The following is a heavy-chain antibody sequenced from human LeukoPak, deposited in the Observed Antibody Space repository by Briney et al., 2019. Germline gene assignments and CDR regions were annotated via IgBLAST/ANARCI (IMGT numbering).Heavy chain of an antibody. D-gene: IGHD4-17*01. CDR2: INAGNGDT. J-gene: IGHJ5*02. Sequence: ASVKVSCKTSGYTFTNYAMHWVRQAPGQRLEWMGWINAGNGDTKYSQKFQGRVTMTRDTSASTAYMELSSLRSEDTAVYYCARDPGPIYGDYEKISWFDPWGHGTLVTVSS. CDR3: ARDPGPIYGDYEKISWFDP. CDR1: GYTFTNYA. V-gene: IGHV1-3*01.